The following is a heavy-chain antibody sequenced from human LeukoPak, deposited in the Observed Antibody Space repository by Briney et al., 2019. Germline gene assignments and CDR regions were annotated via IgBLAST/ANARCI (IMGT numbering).Heavy chain of an antibody. CDR2: INTDGSST. V-gene: IGHV3-74*01. Sequence: PGGSLRLSCAASGFTFSSYCMHWVRQAPGRGLVWVSRINTDGSSTGYADSVKGRFTISRDNSKNTLYLQMNSLRAEDTAVYYCAKDLLWFGDPQDYWGQGTLVTVSS. J-gene: IGHJ4*02. D-gene: IGHD3-10*01. CDR1: GFTFSSYC. CDR3: AKDLLWFGDPQDY.